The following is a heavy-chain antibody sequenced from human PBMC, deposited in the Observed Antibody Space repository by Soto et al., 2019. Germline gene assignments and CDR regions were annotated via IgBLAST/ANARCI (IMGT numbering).Heavy chain of an antibody. CDR3: AKVRAGGMTSVVINILDY. CDR2: ISASGGRT. V-gene: IGHV3-23*01. D-gene: IGHD2-21*01. J-gene: IGHJ4*02. CDR1: GFTFSSYA. Sequence: PGCSLRLSCAAAGFTFSSYAMTWVRQAPGKGLEWVSVISASGGRTYSADSVKGRFTISRDNSKNTVYLQMNSLTAEDTAVYYCAKVRAGGMTSVVINILDYWGQGTLVTVS.